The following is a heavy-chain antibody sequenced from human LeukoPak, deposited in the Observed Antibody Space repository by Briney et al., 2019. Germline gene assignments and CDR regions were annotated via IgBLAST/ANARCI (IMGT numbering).Heavy chain of an antibody. D-gene: IGHD2-15*01. CDR3: ARGHHSTWSPTPAGH. CDR2: INHSGST. CDR1: GGSFSGYY. Sequence: SETLSLTCAVYGGSFSGYYWSWLRQPPGKGLDWIGEINHSGSTNYNPSLKSRVTISVDTSKNQFSLKLSSVTAADTAVYYRARGHHSTWSPTPAGHWGQGTLVTVSS. J-gene: IGHJ4*02. V-gene: IGHV4-34*01.